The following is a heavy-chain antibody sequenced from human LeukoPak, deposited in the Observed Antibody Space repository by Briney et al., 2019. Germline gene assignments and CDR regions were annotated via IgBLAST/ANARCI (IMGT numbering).Heavy chain of an antibody. Sequence: PSETLSLTCTVSGGSISSYYWSWIRQPPGKGLEWIGYIYTSGSTNYNPSLESRVTISVDTSKNQFSLKLSSVTAADTAVYYCARHGGYYSDYFDYWGQGTLVTVSS. J-gene: IGHJ4*02. V-gene: IGHV4-4*09. D-gene: IGHD3-22*01. CDR2: IYTSGST. CDR1: GGSISSYY. CDR3: ARHGGYYSDYFDY.